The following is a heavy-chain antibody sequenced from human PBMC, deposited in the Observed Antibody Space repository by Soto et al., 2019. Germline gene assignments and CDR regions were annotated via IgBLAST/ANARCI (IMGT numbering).Heavy chain of an antibody. CDR1: GFTFSRFW. CDR2: LNTDGTTA. CDR3: AREAMATSTFDY. Sequence: HPGGSLRLSCAASGFTFSRFWMHWVRQPPGKGLMWVSRLNTDGTTAAYADSVKGRFTISRDNAKNTLYLLMNSLRAEDTAVYYCAREAMATSTFDYWGQGTLVTVSS. J-gene: IGHJ4*02. V-gene: IGHV3-74*01. D-gene: IGHD5-12*01.